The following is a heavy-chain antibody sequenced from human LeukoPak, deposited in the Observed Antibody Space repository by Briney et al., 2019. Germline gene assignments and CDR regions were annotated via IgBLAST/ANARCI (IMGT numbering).Heavy chain of an antibody. CDR2: ISGSGGST. CDR1: GFTFSSYA. Sequence: GGSLRLSCAASGFTFSSYAMSWVRLAPGKGLEWVSAISGSGGSTYYADSVKGRFTISRDNSKNTLYLQMNSLRAEDTALYYCAKASIKAYYYDSSGYSWGQGTLVTVSS. D-gene: IGHD3-22*01. J-gene: IGHJ4*02. CDR3: AKASIKAYYYDSSGYS. V-gene: IGHV3-23*01.